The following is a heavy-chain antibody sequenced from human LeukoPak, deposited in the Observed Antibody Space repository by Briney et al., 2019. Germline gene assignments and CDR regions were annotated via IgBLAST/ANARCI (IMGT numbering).Heavy chain of an antibody. Sequence: GASVKLSCKSSGYTFTIYAMHWVRHAPAQRLEWMGGINAGSGNTKYSQKFQGRVTITRDTSASTAYMELSSLRSEDTAVYDCATPRDVYYGSGIYVGAFDYWGQGTLVTVSS. J-gene: IGHJ4*02. CDR2: INAGSGNT. D-gene: IGHD3-10*01. CDR3: ATPRDVYYGSGIYVGAFDY. V-gene: IGHV1-3*01. CDR1: GYTFTIYA.